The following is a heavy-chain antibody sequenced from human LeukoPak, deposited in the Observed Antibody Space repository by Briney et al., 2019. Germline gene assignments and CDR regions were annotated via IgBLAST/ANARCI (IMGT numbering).Heavy chain of an antibody. CDR1: GGSISSSSYY. J-gene: IGHJ6*02. Sequence: SETLSLTCTVSGGSISSSSYYWGWIRQPPGKGLEWIGSIYYSGSTCYNPSLKSRVTISVDTSKNQFSLKLSSVTAADTAVYYCASEKGYYYYGMDVWGQGTTVTVSS. CDR3: ASEKGYYYYGMDV. V-gene: IGHV4-39*07. CDR2: IYYSGST.